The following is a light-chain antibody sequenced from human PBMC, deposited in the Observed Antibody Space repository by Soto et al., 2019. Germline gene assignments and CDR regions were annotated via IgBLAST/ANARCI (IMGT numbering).Light chain of an antibody. CDR1: SSDVGGYNY. CDR2: DVS. CDR3: CSYAGSYTYV. V-gene: IGLV2-11*01. Sequence: QSALTQPRSVSGSPGQSVTSSCTGTSSDVGGYNYVSWYQQHPGKAPKLMIYDVSKRPSGVPDRFSGSKSGNTASLTISGLQAEDAADYYCCSYAGSYTYVFGTGTKVTVL. J-gene: IGLJ1*01.